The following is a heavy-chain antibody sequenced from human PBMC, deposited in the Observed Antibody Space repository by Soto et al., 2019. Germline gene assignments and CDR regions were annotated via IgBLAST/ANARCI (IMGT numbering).Heavy chain of an antibody. CDR3: AMSTGSFHADFDF. V-gene: IGHV3-9*01. CDR1: GCKFNAKA. J-gene: IGHJ4*02. D-gene: IGHD1-26*01. CDR2: MHGAGGSV. Sequence: ETQLVESGGALFQPGRSLGLAWGTSGCKFNAKAMHGVRKAPGKGLEWVAGMHGAGGSVDYENFVKGRFTISRDNGENSLFLQMDSLRAEDTAVYYCAMSTGSFHADFDFWGQGTHVTVSS.